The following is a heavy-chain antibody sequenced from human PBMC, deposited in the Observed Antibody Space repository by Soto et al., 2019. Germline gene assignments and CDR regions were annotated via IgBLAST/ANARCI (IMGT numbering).Heavy chain of an antibody. CDR1: GYTFTSYG. V-gene: IGHV1-18*01. J-gene: IGHJ4*02. CDR2: ISAYNGNT. Sequence: QVPLVQSGAEVKKPGASVKVSCKASGYTFTSYGISWVRQAPGQGLEWMGWISAYNGNTNYAQKLQGRVTMTTDTSTSAAYMGLRSLRSDDTAVYYCARVGAPPRIAAAGQYYFDYWGQGTLVTVSS. D-gene: IGHD6-13*01. CDR3: ARVGAPPRIAAAGQYYFDY.